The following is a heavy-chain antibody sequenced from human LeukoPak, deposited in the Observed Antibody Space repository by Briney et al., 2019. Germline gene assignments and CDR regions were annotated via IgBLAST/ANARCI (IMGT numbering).Heavy chain of an antibody. Sequence: SETLSLTCAVYGGSFSGYYWSWIRQPPGKGLEWIGEINHSGSTNYNPSLKSRVTISVDTSKNQFSLKLSSVTAADTAVYYCARGDRGDWDYYYYMDVWGKGTTVTISS. CDR3: ARGDRGDWDYYYYMDV. V-gene: IGHV4-34*01. J-gene: IGHJ6*03. D-gene: IGHD2-21*01. CDR1: GGSFSGYY. CDR2: INHSGST.